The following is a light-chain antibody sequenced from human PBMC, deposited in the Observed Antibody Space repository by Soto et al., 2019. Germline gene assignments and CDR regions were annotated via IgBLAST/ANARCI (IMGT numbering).Light chain of an antibody. CDR2: DAF. J-gene: IGKJ5*01. CDR1: QSISSY. Sequence: EIVMTQSPATLSVSTGERATLSCRASQSISSYLAWYQQKPGQAPRLLIYDAFNRATGIPARFSGSGSGTDFTLTISSLEPEDFAVYYCQQRSNWPPFTFGQGTRLEI. V-gene: IGKV3-11*01. CDR3: QQRSNWPPFT.